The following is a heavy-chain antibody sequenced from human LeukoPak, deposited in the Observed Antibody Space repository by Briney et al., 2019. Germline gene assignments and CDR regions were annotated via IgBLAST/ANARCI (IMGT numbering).Heavy chain of an antibody. J-gene: IGHJ4*02. CDR1: GFTFSSYG. V-gene: IGHV3-30*02. D-gene: IGHD6-13*01. Sequence: PGGSLRLSCAASGFTFSSYGMHWVRQAPGKGLEWAAFIRYDGSNKYYADSVKGRFTISRDNSKNTLYLQMNSLRAEDTAVYYCAKDLGSSWFFDYWGQGTLVTVSS. CDR2: IRYDGSNK. CDR3: AKDLGSSWFFDY.